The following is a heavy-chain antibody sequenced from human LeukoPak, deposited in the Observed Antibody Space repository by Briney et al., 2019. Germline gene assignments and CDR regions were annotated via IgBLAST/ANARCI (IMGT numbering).Heavy chain of an antibody. D-gene: IGHD5-18*01. CDR2: IYYSGST. J-gene: IGHJ6*02. CDR3: ARDRGRYSYGRYYGMDV. Sequence: SETLSLTCTVSGGSISSYYWSWIRQPPGKGLEWIVYIYYSGSTNYNPSLKSRVTISVDTSKNQFSLKLSSVTAADTAVYYCARDRGRYSYGRYYGMDVWGQGTTVTVSS. V-gene: IGHV4-59*01. CDR1: GGSISSYY.